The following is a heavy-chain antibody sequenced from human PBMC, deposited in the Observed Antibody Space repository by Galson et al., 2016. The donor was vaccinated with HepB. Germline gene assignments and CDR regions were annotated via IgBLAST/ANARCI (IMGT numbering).Heavy chain of an antibody. J-gene: IGHJ4*02. CDR2: ISWNSGSI. CDR1: GFTFDDYA. V-gene: IGHV3-9*01. Sequence: SLRLSCAASGFTFDDYAMHWVRQAPGKGLEWVSGISWNSGSIGYADSVKGRFTISRDNAKNSLYLQMNSLRAEDTALYYCAKDVGGGFRELLGTLFDYWGQGTLVTVSS. CDR3: AKDVGGGFRELLGTLFDY. D-gene: IGHD3-10*01.